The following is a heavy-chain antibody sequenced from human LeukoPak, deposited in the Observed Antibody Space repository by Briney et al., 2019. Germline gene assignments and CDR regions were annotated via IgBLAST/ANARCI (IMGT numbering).Heavy chain of an antibody. CDR3: AKDRNDFWSGYYRESYGMDV. CDR2: ISSDGSNK. D-gene: IGHD3-3*01. CDR1: GFTFSSYA. J-gene: IGHJ6*02. V-gene: IGHV3-30-3*01. Sequence: GGSLRLSCAASGFTFSSYAMHWVRQAPGKGLEWVAFISSDGSNKYYADSVKGRFTISRDNSKNTLSLEMNSLRTEDTAVYYCAKDRNDFWSGYYRESYGMDVWGQGTTVTVSS.